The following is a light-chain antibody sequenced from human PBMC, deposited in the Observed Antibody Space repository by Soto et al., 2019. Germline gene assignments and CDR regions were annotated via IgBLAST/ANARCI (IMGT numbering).Light chain of an antibody. V-gene: IGKV1-12*02. Sequence: DIQLTQSPSSVSASVGDRVTITCRASQGVSGWLAWYQQKPGKAPKLLVYATSSLQSGVPSRFSGGGSETDFTLTISSLQPVDFATYYCQQANTFPWTFGQGTKVEIK. CDR3: QQANTFPWT. J-gene: IGKJ1*01. CDR2: ATS. CDR1: QGVSGW.